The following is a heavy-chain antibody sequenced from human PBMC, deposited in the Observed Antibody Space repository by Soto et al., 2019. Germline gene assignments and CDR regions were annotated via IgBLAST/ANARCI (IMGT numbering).Heavy chain of an antibody. CDR2: ISVYNGNT. J-gene: IGHJ4*02. Sequence: QVQLVQSGAEVKKPGASVKVSCKAYGYTFTSYDISWVRQAPGQGLEWMGWISVYNGNTKYAQKLKGRVTMTTDTSTSTANMELRSLRSDDTAVYYCAREMPDYSDSSGYQDYWGQGTLVTVSS. CDR3: AREMPDYSDSSGYQDY. D-gene: IGHD3-22*01. V-gene: IGHV1-18*01. CDR1: GYTFTSYD.